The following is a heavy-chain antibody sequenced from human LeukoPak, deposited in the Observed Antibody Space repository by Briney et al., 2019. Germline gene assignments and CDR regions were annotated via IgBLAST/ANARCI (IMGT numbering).Heavy chain of an antibody. D-gene: IGHD5-12*01. CDR1: GYTFTSYG. J-gene: IGHJ4*02. V-gene: IGHV1-18*01. Sequence: ASVKVSCKASGYTFTSYGISWVRQAPGQGLEWMGWISAYNGNTNYAQKLQGRVTVTTDTSTSTAYMELRSLRSDDTAVYYCARDWEVAIHRPIDYWSQGALVPVSS. CDR3: ARDWEVAIHRPIDY. CDR2: ISAYNGNT.